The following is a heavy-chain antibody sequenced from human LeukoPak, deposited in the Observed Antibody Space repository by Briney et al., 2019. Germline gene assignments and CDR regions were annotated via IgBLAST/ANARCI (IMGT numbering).Heavy chain of an antibody. CDR3: TTSKQPYYYYYMDV. D-gene: IGHD5-18*01. CDR1: GFTFSNAW. J-gene: IGHJ6*03. V-gene: IGHV3-15*01. Sequence: PGGSLRLSCAASGFTFSNAWMSWVRLAPGKGLEWVGRIKSKTDGGTTDYAAPVKGRFTISRDDSKNTLYLQMSSLKTEDTAVYYCTTSKQPYYYYYMDVWGKGTTVTVSS. CDR2: IKSKTDGGTT.